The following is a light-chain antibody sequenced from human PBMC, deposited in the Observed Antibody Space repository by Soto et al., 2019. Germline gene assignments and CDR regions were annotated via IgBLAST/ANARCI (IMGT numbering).Light chain of an antibody. J-gene: IGKJ3*01. CDR3: HQGKTFPFT. Sequence: IQMTQSPSSLSASVGDTVTLSCQTSHGVSGWLAWYQQKPGKAPTLLIYTVSNLQSGVPSRFSGSGSGTDFSLTITNLQPEDFATYFCHQGKTFPFTFGPGTKVEVK. CDR2: TVS. CDR1: HGVSGW. V-gene: IGKV1-12*01.